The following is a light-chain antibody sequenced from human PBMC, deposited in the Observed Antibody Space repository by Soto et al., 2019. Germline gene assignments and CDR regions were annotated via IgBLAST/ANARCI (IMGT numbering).Light chain of an antibody. CDR2: ETS. CDR3: QQRKNWHPVYT. CDR1: QSVSTS. Sequence: EIVLTQSPATLSLSPGERATLSCRASQSVSTSFAWYQQKPGQAPRLLIYETSNRSTGIPVRFSGSGSGTDFTLTISSLEPEDFAVYYCQQRKNWHPVYTFGQGTKLESK. V-gene: IGKV3-11*01. J-gene: IGKJ2*01.